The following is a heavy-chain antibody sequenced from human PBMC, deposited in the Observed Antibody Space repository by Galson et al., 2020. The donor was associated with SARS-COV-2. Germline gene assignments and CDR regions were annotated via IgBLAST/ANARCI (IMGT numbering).Heavy chain of an antibody. J-gene: IGHJ6*02. D-gene: IGHD1-26*01. CDR2: IYYSGST. V-gene: IGHV4-59*01. Sequence: ETSETLSLTCTVSGGSISSYYWSWIRQPPGKGLEWIGYIYYSGSTNYNPSLKSRVTISIDTSKNQFSLRLSSVTAADTAVYYCPGFRFYFRHYYGLDVWGQGTTVTVSS. CDR3: PGFRFYFRHYYGLDV. CDR1: GGSISSYY.